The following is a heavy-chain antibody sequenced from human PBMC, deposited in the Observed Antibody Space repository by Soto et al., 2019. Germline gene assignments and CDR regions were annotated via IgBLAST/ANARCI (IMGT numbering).Heavy chain of an antibody. CDR3: TTVPVAFLGELSWDNWFDP. Sequence: GGSLRLSCAASGFTFSNAWMSWVRQAPGKGLEWVGRIKSKTDGGTTDYAAPVKGRFTISRDDSKNTLYLQMNSLKTEDTAVYYCTTVPVAFLGELSWDNWFDPWGQGTLVTVSS. CDR2: IKSKTDGGTT. D-gene: IGHD3-16*02. V-gene: IGHV3-15*01. J-gene: IGHJ5*02. CDR1: GFTFSNAW.